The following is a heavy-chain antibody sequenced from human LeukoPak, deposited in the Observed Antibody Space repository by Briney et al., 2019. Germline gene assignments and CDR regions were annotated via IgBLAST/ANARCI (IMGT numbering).Heavy chain of an antibody. V-gene: IGHV3-30*04. CDR1: GFTFSSYA. D-gene: IGHD3-22*01. CDR3: ARDGSGYYAHDAFDI. CDR2: ISYDGSNK. Sequence: GSLRLSCAASGFTFSSYAMHWVRQAPGKGLEWVAVISYDGSNKYYADSVKGRFTISRDNSKNTLYLQMNSLRAEDTAVYYCARDGSGYYAHDAFDIWGQGTMVTVSS. J-gene: IGHJ3*02.